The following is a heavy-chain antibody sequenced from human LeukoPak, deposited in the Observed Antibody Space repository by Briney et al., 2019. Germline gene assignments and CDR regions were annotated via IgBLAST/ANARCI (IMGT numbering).Heavy chain of an antibody. D-gene: IGHD6-19*01. Sequence: GGSLRLSCAASGFIFSNYAMSWVRQAPGKGLEWVSAISGGGGSTYYADSVKGRFTISRDNSKNTLYLQMNSLRAEDTAVYYCASQTEYAGGWVDYWGQGTMVTVSS. J-gene: IGHJ4*02. CDR2: ISGGGGST. V-gene: IGHV3-23*01. CDR3: ASQTEYAGGWVDY. CDR1: GFIFSNYA.